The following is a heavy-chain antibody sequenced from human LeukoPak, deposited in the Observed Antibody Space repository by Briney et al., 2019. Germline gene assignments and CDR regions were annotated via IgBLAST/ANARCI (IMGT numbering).Heavy chain of an antibody. D-gene: IGHD3-16*01. V-gene: IGHV3-74*01. CDR1: GNYW. Sequence: GGSLRLSCAASGNYWMHWVRQAPGKGLVWVSHINSDGSWTSYADSVKGRFTISKDNAKNTVYLQMNSLRAEDTAVYYCAKEGFGYFDYWGQGTLVTVSS. CDR3: AKEGFGYFDY. CDR2: INSDGSWT. J-gene: IGHJ4*02.